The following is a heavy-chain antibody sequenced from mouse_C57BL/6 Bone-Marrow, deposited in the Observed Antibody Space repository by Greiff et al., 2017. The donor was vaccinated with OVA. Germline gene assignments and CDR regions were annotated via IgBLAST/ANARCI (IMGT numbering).Heavy chain of an antibody. CDR2: IDPANGNT. D-gene: IGHD1-1*01. V-gene: IGHV14-3*01. J-gene: IGHJ4*01. CDR3: ARPIYYYGSSYLGYAMDY. CDR1: GFNIKNTY. Sequence: EVKVVESVAELVRPGASVKLSCTASGFNIKNTYMNWVKPRPEQGLEWIGRIDPANGNTNYAPKFQGKATITADTSSNTAYLQHSSLTSEDTAIYYCARPIYYYGSSYLGYAMDYWGQGTSVTVSS.